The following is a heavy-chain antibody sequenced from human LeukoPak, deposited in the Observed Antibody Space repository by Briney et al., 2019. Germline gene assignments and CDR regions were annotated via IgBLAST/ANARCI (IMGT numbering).Heavy chain of an antibody. Sequence: GGSLRLSCVASGFIFSSYSMNWVRQAPGKGLEWVSSISSSSSYIYYADSVKGRFTISRDNAKNSLYLQMNSLRAEDTAVYYCARDEYFGSGSDKDWFDPWGQGTLVTVSS. J-gene: IGHJ5*02. CDR3: ARDEYFGSGSDKDWFDP. CDR2: ISSSSSYI. D-gene: IGHD3-10*01. V-gene: IGHV3-21*06. CDR1: GFIFSSYS.